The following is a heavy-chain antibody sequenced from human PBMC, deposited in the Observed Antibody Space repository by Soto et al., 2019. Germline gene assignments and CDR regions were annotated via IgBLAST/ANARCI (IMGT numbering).Heavy chain of an antibody. CDR1: GFTFSSYA. J-gene: IGHJ4*02. CDR3: ARDSLLPGGSYSYYFDY. D-gene: IGHD3-10*01. Sequence: GGSLRLSCAASGFTFSSYAMSWVRQAPGKGLEWVSVIYSGGSIYYADSVKGRFTISRDNSKNTLYLQMNSLRAEDTAVYYCARDSLLPGGSYSYYFDYWGQGTLVTVSS. CDR2: IYSGGSI. V-gene: IGHV3-66*01.